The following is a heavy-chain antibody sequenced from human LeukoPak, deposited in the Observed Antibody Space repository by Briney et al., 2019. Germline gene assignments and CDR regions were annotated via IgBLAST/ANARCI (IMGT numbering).Heavy chain of an antibody. CDR2: ISSSSSYI. Sequence: GGSLRLSCAASGFTFSSYSMNWVRQAPGKGLEWVSSISSSSSYIYYADSVKGRFTISRDNAKNSLYLQMNSLRAEDTAVYYCARSLRYSGSTHFDYWGQGTLVTVSS. V-gene: IGHV3-21*01. CDR3: ARSLRYSGSTHFDY. J-gene: IGHJ4*02. CDR1: GFTFSSYS. D-gene: IGHD1-26*01.